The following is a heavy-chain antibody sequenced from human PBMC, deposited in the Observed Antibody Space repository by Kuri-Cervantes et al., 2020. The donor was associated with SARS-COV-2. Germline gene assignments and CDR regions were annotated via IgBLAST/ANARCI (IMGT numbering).Heavy chain of an antibody. J-gene: IGHJ3*02. CDR1: GYTFIRYG. Sequence: SVKVSCKASGYTFIRYGISWVRQAPGQGLEWMGGIIPIFGTANYAQKFQGRVTITADKSTSTAYMELSSLRSEDTAVYYCARGGVGYCSSTSCYSFWAFDIWGQGTMVTVSS. V-gene: IGHV1-69*06. CDR3: ARGGVGYCSSTSCYSFWAFDI. CDR2: IIPIFGTA. D-gene: IGHD2-2*02.